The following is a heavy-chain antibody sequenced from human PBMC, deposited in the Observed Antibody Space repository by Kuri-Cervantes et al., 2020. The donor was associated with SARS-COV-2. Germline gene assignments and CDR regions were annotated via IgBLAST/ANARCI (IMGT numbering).Heavy chain of an antibody. Sequence: GESLKISCAASGFSLSRYTMNWVRQAPGKALEWVSSISGSGSYIYYADSVKGRFTISKESGENSLYLHMNILRGDDTAVYYCARGKRLYCSSTSCYRMSYYYYYMDVWGKGTTVTVSS. V-gene: IGHV3-21*01. J-gene: IGHJ6*03. CDR2: ISGSGSYI. CDR1: GFSLSRYT. D-gene: IGHD2-2*02. CDR3: ARGKRLYCSSTSCYRMSYYYYYMDV.